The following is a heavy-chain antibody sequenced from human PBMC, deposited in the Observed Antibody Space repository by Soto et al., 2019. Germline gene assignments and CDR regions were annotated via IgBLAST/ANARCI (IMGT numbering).Heavy chain of an antibody. CDR3: ATGYCSPYGPFDS. D-gene: IGHD4-17*01. CDR1: GFSFSNYA. J-gene: IGHJ4*02. V-gene: IGHV3-23*01. Sequence: PGGSLRLSCAASGFSFSNYAMNWVRQAPGKGLEWVSGISGGGGGTYYADSVKGRFIISRDNSKNTLSLQMNSLRAEDTAQYYCATGYCSPYGPFDSWGQGTLVTVSS. CDR2: ISGGGGGT.